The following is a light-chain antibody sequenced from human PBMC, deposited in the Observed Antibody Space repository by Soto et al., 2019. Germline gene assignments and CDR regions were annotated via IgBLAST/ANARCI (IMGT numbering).Light chain of an antibody. CDR2: KAS. J-gene: IGKJ2*01. CDR1: QRISSW. Sequence: DIQMTQSPSTLSASVGDRVTITCRASQRISSWLAWYQQKPGKDPKLLIYKASSLESGVPSRFSGSGSGTEFTLTISSLQPDDFATYYCQQYNSYSPLMYTFGQGTKLEIK. V-gene: IGKV1-5*03. CDR3: QQYNSYSPLMYT.